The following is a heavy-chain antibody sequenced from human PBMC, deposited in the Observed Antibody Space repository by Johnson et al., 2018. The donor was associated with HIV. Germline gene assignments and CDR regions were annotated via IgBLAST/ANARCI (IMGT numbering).Heavy chain of an antibody. CDR1: GFTLSNYG. CDR3: AKSPGKDHGGNSGGFDI. CDR2: IRYDGSDK. Sequence: QVQLVESGGGVVQPGRSLRLSCAASGFTLSNYGIHWVRQAPGQGLEWVSFIRYDGSDKHYADSVKGRFTISRDNSKNTVYLQMNSLRVEDTAVYYCAKSPGKDHGGNSGGFDIWGQGTMVTVSS. J-gene: IGHJ3*02. V-gene: IGHV3-30*02. D-gene: IGHD4/OR15-4a*01.